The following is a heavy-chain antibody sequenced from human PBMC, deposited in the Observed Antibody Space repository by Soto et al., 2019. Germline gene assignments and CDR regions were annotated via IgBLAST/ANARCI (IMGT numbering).Heavy chain of an antibody. Sequence: EVQLVESGGGLVQPGGSLRLSCEASGFTFRNYDMHWVRQGTGKGLEWVSGISAAGDPDYADSVEGRFTISRENAQNSFFLQMNSLGVGDTAVYYGARTGRDCYGLDVWGQGTRVLVSS. CDR2: ISAAGDP. J-gene: IGHJ6*01. CDR1: GFTFRNYD. V-gene: IGHV3-13*05. D-gene: IGHD1-1*01. CDR3: ARTGRDCYGLDV.